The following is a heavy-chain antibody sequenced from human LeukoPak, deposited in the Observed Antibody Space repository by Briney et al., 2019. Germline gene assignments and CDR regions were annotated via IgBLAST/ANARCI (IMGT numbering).Heavy chain of an antibody. D-gene: IGHD4-17*01. Sequence: GGSLRLSCAASGFTFDDYAMHWVRQAPGKGLEWVSGISWNSGSIGYADSVKGRFTISRDNAKNSLYLQMNSLRAEDTALYYCAKEVYGDDAFDIWGQGTMVTVSP. J-gene: IGHJ3*02. CDR2: ISWNSGSI. CDR1: GFTFDDYA. CDR3: AKEVYGDDAFDI. V-gene: IGHV3-9*01.